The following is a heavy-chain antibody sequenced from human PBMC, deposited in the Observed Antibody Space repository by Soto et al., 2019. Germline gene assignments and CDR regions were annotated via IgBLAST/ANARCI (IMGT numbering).Heavy chain of an antibody. D-gene: IGHD2-2*03. V-gene: IGHV3-15*01. CDR2: IKSKTDGGTT. Sequence: GGSLRLSCAGSGFTFSNAWMNWVRQAPGKGLEWVGHIKSKTDGGTTDYAAPVKGRFTISRDDSKNTLYLQMNSLKTEDTAVYYCTTDWIYMDVWGKGTTVTVSS. CDR1: GFTFSNAW. J-gene: IGHJ6*03. CDR3: TTDWIYMDV.